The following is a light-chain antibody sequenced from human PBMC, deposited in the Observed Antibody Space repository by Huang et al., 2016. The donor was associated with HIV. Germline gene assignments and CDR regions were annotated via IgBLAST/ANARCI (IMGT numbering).Light chain of an antibody. J-gene: IGKJ3*01. CDR1: QVISNY. CDR3: QKYNSAPFT. Sequence: DIQMTQSPSSLSASIGDRVTITCRASQVISNYLSWYQQKTGRAPKLMIYTASTLQSGVPSRFSGSGSGTDFALTSSSLQPEDVATYYCQKYNSAPFTFGPGTKIDIK. CDR2: TAS. V-gene: IGKV1-27*01.